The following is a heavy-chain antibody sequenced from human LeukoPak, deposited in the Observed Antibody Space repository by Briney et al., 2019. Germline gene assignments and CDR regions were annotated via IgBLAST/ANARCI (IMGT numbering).Heavy chain of an antibody. J-gene: IGHJ4*02. CDR3: ARDYYHRSGYYVGDY. D-gene: IGHD3-22*01. V-gene: IGHV4-30-2*01. Sequence: SETLSLTCAVSGGSISSGGYSWSWIRQPPGKGLEWIGNIYHSGRTYYNPSLKSRVTISVDRSKNRFSLKLSSVTAADTAVYYCARDYYHRSGYYVGDYWVQGTMVAVSS. CDR1: GGSISSGGYS. CDR2: IYHSGRT.